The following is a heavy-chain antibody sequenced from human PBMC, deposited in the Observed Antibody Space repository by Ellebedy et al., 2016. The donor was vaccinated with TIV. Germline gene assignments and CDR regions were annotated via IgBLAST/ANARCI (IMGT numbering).Heavy chain of an antibody. Sequence: PGGSLRLSCAASGFTFRNYGMHWVRQTPDRGLEWVALISYNGNNKFYPDSVKGRFTISRDNSKNTLYLQLNSLRPEATAVYFCAKDPFDYGGQSDMVYYFDYWGLGTQVTVSS. J-gene: IGHJ4*02. V-gene: IGHV3-30*18. CDR3: AKDPFDYGGQSDMVYYFDY. D-gene: IGHD4-23*01. CDR1: GFTFRNYG. CDR2: ISYNGNNK.